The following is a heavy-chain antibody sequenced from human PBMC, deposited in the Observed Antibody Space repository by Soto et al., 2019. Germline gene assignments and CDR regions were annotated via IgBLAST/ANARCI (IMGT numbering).Heavy chain of an antibody. Sequence: PGWSLRLSCASSVFTFISYSINWVRQAPGKGLEWVSYISGSGDTIYYADSLRGRFTISRDNARNSLHLQMNNLRDEDTAVYYCARGGWNDLFDSWGQGTLVTVSS. D-gene: IGHD1-1*01. J-gene: IGHJ4*02. CDR2: ISGSGDTI. CDR1: VFTFISYS. CDR3: ARGGWNDLFDS. V-gene: IGHV3-48*02.